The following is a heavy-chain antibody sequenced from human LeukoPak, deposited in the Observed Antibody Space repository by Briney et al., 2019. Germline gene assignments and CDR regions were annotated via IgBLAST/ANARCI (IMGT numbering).Heavy chain of an antibody. CDR2: IYYSGNT. V-gene: IGHV4-39*01. CDR1: GGSISGSSYY. J-gene: IGHJ4*02. Sequence: SETLSLTCTVSGGSISGSSYYWGWIRQPPGKGLEFIGSIYYSGNTYYNPSLRSRVTLSVDTSKNQFSLRLSSVTAADTAVYYCARHDGYFDYRGQGTLVTVSS. CDR3: ARHDGYFDY.